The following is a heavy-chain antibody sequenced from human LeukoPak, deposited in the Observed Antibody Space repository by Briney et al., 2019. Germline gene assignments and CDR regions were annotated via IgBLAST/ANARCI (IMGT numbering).Heavy chain of an antibody. D-gene: IGHD2-2*01. Sequence: SETLSLTCTVSGVSISSYYWSWIRQPPGKGLEWIGYIYYSGSTNYNPSLKSRVTISVDTSKNQFSLKLSSVTAADTAVYYCARERDCSSTSCYAGAFDIWGQGTMVTVSS. CDR3: ARERDCSSTSCYAGAFDI. CDR1: GVSISSYY. CDR2: IYYSGST. J-gene: IGHJ3*02. V-gene: IGHV4-59*01.